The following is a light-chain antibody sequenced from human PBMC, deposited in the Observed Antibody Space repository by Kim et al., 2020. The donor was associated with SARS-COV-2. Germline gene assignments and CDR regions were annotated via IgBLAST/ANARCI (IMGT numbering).Light chain of an antibody. Sequence: DIQMTQSPSAVSASVGDRVTITCRASPGISDWLAWYQQKPGKAPKLLIYEASSLQSGVPSRFSGSGYGTDFTLTISSLQPEDFATYFCQHTDRFPWTFGQGTKL. J-gene: IGKJ1*01. CDR3: QHTDRFPWT. V-gene: IGKV1-12*01. CDR2: EAS. CDR1: PGISDW.